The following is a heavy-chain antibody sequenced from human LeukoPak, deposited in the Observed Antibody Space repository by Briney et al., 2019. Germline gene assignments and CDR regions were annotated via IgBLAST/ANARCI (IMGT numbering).Heavy chain of an antibody. Sequence: SETLSLTCTVSGGSISSYYWSWIRQPPGKGLEWIGYIYYSGSTNYNPSLKGRVTISVDTSKNQFSLKLSSVTAADTAVYYCARAGSTSSPPNLWGRGTLVTVSS. CDR3: ARAGSTSSPPNL. CDR1: GGSISSYY. D-gene: IGHD2-2*01. V-gene: IGHV4-59*01. CDR2: IYYSGST. J-gene: IGHJ2*01.